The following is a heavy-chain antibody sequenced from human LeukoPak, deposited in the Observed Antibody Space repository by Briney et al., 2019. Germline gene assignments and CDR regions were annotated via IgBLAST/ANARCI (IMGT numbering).Heavy chain of an antibody. CDR3: ARDWDYDHNNDVFDI. J-gene: IGHJ3*02. D-gene: IGHD4-17*01. V-gene: IGHV3-53*01. CDR1: GFTVSSNS. Sequence: PGGSLRLSCAASGFTVSSNSVSWVRQAPGKGLEWVSLIYGGGSTYYADSVKGRFTISRDNSKNTLYLQMNSLRPEDTAVYYCARDWDYDHNNDVFDIWGQGTMVTVSS. CDR2: IYGGGST.